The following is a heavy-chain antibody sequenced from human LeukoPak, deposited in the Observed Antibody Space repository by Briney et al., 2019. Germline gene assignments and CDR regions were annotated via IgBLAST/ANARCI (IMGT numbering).Heavy chain of an antibody. CDR1: GGSISNYY. CDR2: IYYSGST. D-gene: IGHD4-17*01. Sequence: PSETLSLTCTVSGGSISNYYWSWIRQPPGKGLEWIGYIYYSGSTNYNPSFKSRLTISVDTSKNQFSLRLSSVTAADTAVYYCARHYGAYQHHDYWGQGTLVTVSS. J-gene: IGHJ4*02. CDR3: ARHYGAYQHHDY. V-gene: IGHV4-59*01.